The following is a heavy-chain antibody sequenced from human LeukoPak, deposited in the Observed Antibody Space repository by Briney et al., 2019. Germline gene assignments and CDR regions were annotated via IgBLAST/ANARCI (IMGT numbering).Heavy chain of an antibody. J-gene: IGHJ6*02. CDR2: IYYSGST. CDR1: GGSISSGGYY. CDR3: ARDKVPGYGMDV. Sequence: SQTLSLTCTVSGGSISSGGYYWSWIRQHPGKGLEWIGYIYYSGSTYYNPSLKSRVTISVDTSKNQFSLKLSSVTAADTAVYYCARDKVPGYGMDVWGQGTTVTVSS. V-gene: IGHV4-31*03.